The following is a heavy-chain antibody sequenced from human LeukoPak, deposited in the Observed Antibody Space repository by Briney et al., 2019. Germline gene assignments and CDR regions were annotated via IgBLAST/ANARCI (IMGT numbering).Heavy chain of an antibody. CDR3: ARVESWQSNIRNYLDY. CDR2: INPSGGST. CDR1: GYIITSYY. D-gene: IGHD2/OR15-2a*01. V-gene: IGHV1-46*01. J-gene: IGHJ4*02. Sequence: ASVKVSCKASGYIITSYYMHWVRQAPGQGLEWMGIINPSGGSTSYAQKFQGRVTMTRDMSTSTVYMELSSLRSEDTAVYYCARVESWQSNIRNYLDYWGQGTLVTVSS.